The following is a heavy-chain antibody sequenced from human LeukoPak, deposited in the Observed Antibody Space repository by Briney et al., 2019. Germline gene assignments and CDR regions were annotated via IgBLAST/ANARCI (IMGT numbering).Heavy chain of an antibody. CDR3: ARGLSSGYYYGYYYMDV. V-gene: IGHV4-4*07. D-gene: IGHD3-22*01. CDR2: IYTSGST. Sequence: SESLSLTCTVSGGSISSYYWSWIRQPAGKGLEWIGRIYTSGSTNYNPSLKSRVTISLDTSKNQFSLKLSSVTAADTAVYYCARGLSSGYYYGYYYMDVWGKGTTVTISS. J-gene: IGHJ6*03. CDR1: GGSISSYY.